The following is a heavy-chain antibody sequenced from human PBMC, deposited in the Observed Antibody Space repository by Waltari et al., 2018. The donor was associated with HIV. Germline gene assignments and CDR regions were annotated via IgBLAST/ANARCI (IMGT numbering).Heavy chain of an antibody. Sequence: QVQLQQWGAGLLKPSETLSLTCAVYGGSFSGYYWSWIRQPPGKGLEWIGEINHSGSTNYNPSLKSRVTISVDTSKNQFSLKLSSVTAADTAVYYCARFEYSSGWDYYFDYWGQGTLVTVSS. CDR2: INHSGST. CDR1: GGSFSGYY. CDR3: ARFEYSSGWDYYFDY. D-gene: IGHD6-19*01. J-gene: IGHJ4*02. V-gene: IGHV4-34*01.